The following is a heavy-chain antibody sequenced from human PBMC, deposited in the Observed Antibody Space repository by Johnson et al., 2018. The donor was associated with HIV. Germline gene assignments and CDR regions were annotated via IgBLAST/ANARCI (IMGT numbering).Heavy chain of an antibody. J-gene: IGHJ3*02. Sequence: QVQLVESGGGVVQPGRSLRLSCAASGFTFSSYAMHWVRQAPGKGLEWVAVISYDRSNKYYADSVKGRFTISRDNAKNTLFLQMNGLRPEDTAVYYCAREGPSERAGFDIWGQGTVVTVSS. V-gene: IGHV3-30*04. CDR2: ISYDRSNK. CDR3: AREGPSERAGFDI. CDR1: GFTFSSYA.